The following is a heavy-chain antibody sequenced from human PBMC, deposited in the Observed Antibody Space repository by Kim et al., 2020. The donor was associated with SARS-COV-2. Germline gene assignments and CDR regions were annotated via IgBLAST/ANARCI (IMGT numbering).Heavy chain of an antibody. CDR3: AKDTYYYDSSGSISPLD. J-gene: IGHJ4*01. Sequence: GGSLRLSCAASGFTFSSYGMHWVRQAPGKGLEWVAVISYDGSNKYYADSVKGRFTISRDNSKNTLYLQMNSPRAEDTAVYYCAKDTYYYDSSGSISPLD. CDR2: ISYDGSNK. V-gene: IGHV3-30*18. D-gene: IGHD3-22*01. CDR1: GFTFSSYG.